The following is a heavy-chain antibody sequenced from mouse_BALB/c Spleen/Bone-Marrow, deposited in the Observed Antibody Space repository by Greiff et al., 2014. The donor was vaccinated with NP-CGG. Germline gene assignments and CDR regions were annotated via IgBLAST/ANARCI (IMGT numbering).Heavy chain of an antibody. CDR2: ISSGSSTT. Sequence: EVLLVESGGGLVQPGGSRKLSCAASGFTFSSFGMHWVRQAPEKGLEWVAYISSGSSTTYYADTVKGRFTISRDNPYNTLFLQMTSLRSEDTAMYYCARAEIYYDYGGKSGYAMGYWGQGTSVTVSS. J-gene: IGHJ4*01. CDR1: GFTFSSFG. D-gene: IGHD2-4*01. CDR3: ARAEIYYDYGGKSGYAMGY. V-gene: IGHV5-17*02.